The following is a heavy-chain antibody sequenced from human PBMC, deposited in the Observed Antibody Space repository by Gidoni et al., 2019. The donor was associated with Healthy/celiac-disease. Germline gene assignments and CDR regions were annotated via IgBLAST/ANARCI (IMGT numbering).Heavy chain of an antibody. D-gene: IGHD6-13*01. CDR3: ARRSGYSSSFKYFQH. CDR2: IYPGDSDT. V-gene: IGHV5-51*01. J-gene: IGHJ1*01. Sequence: EVQLVQSGAEVKKPGESLKISCKGSGYSFTRYWIGWVRQMPGKGLEWMGIIYPGDSDTRYSPSFQGQVTISADKSISTAYLQWSSLKASDTAMYYCARRSGYSSSFKYFQHWGQGTLVTVSS. CDR1: GYSFTRYW.